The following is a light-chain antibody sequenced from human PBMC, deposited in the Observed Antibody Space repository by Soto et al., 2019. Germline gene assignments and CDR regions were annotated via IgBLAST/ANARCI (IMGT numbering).Light chain of an antibody. CDR1: QSVSSH. Sequence: EIVMTQSPATLSVSPGERATLSCRASQSVSSHLAWYQHKPGQPPRLLLYGASIRLSGIPARFSGSGSGTEFTLTINSLQSEDFAIYYCQQYDNRPGTFGQGTKVEIK. CDR3: QQYDNRPGT. CDR2: GAS. J-gene: IGKJ1*01. V-gene: IGKV3-15*01.